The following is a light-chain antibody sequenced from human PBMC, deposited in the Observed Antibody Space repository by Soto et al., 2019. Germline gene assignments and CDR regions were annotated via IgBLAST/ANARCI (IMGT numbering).Light chain of an antibody. V-gene: IGKV3-20*01. CDR3: QQYGDSPPNT. CDR2: AAS. CDR1: QSVNSRF. Sequence: EIVLTQSPGTLSLSPGESATLSCRASQSVNSRFLAWYQHKPGQAPRLLIYAASTRATGIPDRFSGSASGTDFTLTIRRLAPEDFAVYYCQQYGDSPPNTFGQGTTLEIK. J-gene: IGKJ2*01.